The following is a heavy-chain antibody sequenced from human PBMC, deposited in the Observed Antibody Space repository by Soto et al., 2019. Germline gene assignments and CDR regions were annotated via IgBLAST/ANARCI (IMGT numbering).Heavy chain of an antibody. CDR2: IYYSGST. D-gene: IGHD4-17*01. CDR3: ARGEVTNNWFDP. J-gene: IGHJ5*02. CDR1: GGSISSGGYY. Sequence: PSDTLSLTCTVSGGSISSGGYYWSWIRQHPGKGLEWIGYIYYSGSTYYNPSLKSRVTISVDTSKNQFSLKLSSVTAADTAVYYCARGEVTNNWFDPWGQGTLVNVSS. V-gene: IGHV4-31*03.